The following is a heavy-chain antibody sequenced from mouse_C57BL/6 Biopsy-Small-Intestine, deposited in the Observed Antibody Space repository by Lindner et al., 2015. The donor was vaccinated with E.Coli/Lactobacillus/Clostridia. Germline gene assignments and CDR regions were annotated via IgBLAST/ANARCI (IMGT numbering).Heavy chain of an antibody. V-gene: IGHV1-81*01. CDR2: IYPRSGNT. D-gene: IGHD1-2*01. CDR3: ARRLRDYFDY. Sequence: VQLQESGAELARPGASVKLSCKASGYTFTSYGISWVKQRTGRGLEWIGEIYPRSGNTYYNEKLKDKATLTADKSSSTAYMELRSLTSEDSAVYFCARRLRDYFDYWGQGTTLTVSS. CDR1: GYTFTSYG. J-gene: IGHJ2*01.